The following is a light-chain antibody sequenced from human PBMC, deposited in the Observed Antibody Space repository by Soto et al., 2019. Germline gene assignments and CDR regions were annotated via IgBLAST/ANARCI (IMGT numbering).Light chain of an antibody. Sequence: SALTQPASVSRSPGQSITNSCTGTSSDVGGYNYVSWYQQHPGKAPKLMIYDVSNRPSGVSNRFSGSKSGNTASLTISGLQAEDEADYYCSSYTSSSTILYVFGTGTKVTVL. V-gene: IGLV2-14*01. J-gene: IGLJ1*01. CDR2: DVS. CDR1: SSDVGGYNY. CDR3: SSYTSSSTILYV.